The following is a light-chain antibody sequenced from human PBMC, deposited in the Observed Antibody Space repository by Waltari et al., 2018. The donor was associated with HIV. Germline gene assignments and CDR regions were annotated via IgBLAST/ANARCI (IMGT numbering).Light chain of an antibody. CDR2: QDS. J-gene: IGLJ2*01. V-gene: IGLV3-1*01. CDR1: KQGDKY. Sequence: SYELTQPPPVSVSPGQTASITCPGAKQGDKYDGWYQQKPGQSPVLVIYQDSKRPSGIPERFSGSNSGNTATLTISGTQAMDEADYYCQAWDSSTVVFGGGTKLTVL. CDR3: QAWDSSTVV.